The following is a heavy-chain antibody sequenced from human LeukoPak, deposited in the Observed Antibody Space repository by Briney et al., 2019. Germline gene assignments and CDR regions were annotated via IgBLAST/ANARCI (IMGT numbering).Heavy chain of an antibody. V-gene: IGHV3-74*01. CDR1: GFRFSSYW. J-gene: IGHJ3*02. Sequence: GGSLRLSCAASGFRFSSYWMHWVRQAPGKGLVWVSRINTDGSATLYADSVKGRFTVSRDNAKNTLYLQMNSLRAEDTAVYYCVSNKIGVEEDVSDIWGQGTMVTVSS. CDR2: INTDGSAT. CDR3: VSNKIGVEEDVSDI. D-gene: IGHD5-24*01.